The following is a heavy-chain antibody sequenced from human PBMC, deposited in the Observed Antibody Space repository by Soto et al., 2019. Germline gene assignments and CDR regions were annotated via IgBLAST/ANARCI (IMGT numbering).Heavy chain of an antibody. D-gene: IGHD3-16*01. CDR1: GFSFTSYL. Sequence: EVQLVESGGGLVQPGGSLRLSCAASGFSFTSYLMDWVRQAPGKGLEWVAMINEDGSEKYYVDSVKGRFTISRDNAKNSLYLEMDSLRAEDTAVYYCVTDYDAKGWGTYWGQGNLVTVSS. V-gene: IGHV3-7*04. J-gene: IGHJ4*02. CDR3: VTDYDAKGWGTY. CDR2: INEDGSEK.